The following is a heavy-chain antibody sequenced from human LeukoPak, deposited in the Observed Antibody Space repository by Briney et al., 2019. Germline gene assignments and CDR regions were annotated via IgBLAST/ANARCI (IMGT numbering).Heavy chain of an antibody. CDR1: GYSISSGYY. V-gene: IGHV4-38-2*02. CDR2: IHHSGNI. D-gene: IGHD3-10*01. CDR3: ARDRGGLDAFDI. Sequence: SGTLSPTCTVSGYSISSGYYWGWIRQSPGKGLEWIGNIHHSGNIYYNVSLKSRVTISVHTSNNQFSLNLNSVTAADTAVYYCARDRGGLDAFDIWGQGTMVTVSS. J-gene: IGHJ3*02.